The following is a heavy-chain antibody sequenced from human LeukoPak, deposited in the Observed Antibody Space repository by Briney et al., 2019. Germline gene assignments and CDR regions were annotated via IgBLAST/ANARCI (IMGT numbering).Heavy chain of an antibody. J-gene: IGHJ5*02. Sequence: ASVKVSCKASGYTFTSYGISWVRQAPGQGLEWMGWISAYNGNTNYAQKLQGRVTMTTDTSTSTAYMELRSLRSDDTAVYYCARGRRGYDFWSGYYTVDWFDPWGQGTLVTVSS. CDR3: ARGRRGYDFWSGYYTVDWFDP. CDR2: ISAYNGNT. D-gene: IGHD3-3*01. V-gene: IGHV1-18*01. CDR1: GYTFTSYG.